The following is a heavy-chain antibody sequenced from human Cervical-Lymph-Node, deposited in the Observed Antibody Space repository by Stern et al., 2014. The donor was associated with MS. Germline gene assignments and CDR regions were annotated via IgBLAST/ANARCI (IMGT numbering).Heavy chain of an antibody. Sequence: VQLVESGGGVVQPGRSLRLSCEASGITFSSFVMHWVRQAPGKGLEWVAVIWYDGSKKYYADSVKGRFTISRDNSKNTLYLEMNSLRAEDTAVYYCARGGSGSYVYYFDYWGQGTLVTVSS. CDR1: GITFSSFV. CDR3: ARGGSGSYVYYFDY. CDR2: IWYDGSKK. V-gene: IGHV3-33*01. J-gene: IGHJ4*02. D-gene: IGHD1-26*01.